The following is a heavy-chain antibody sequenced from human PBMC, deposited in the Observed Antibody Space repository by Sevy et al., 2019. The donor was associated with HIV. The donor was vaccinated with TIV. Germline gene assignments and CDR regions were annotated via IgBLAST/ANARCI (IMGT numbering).Heavy chain of an antibody. CDR3: ARTYYYGSGSYYKKLYYYYYYYMDV. CDR1: GGSFSGYY. Sequence: SETLSLTCAVYGGSFSGYYWSWIRQPPGKGLEWIGEINHSGSTNYNPSLKSRVTISVDTSKNQFSLKLSPVTAADTAVYYCARTYYYGSGSYYKKLYYYYYYYMDVWGKGTTVTVSS. D-gene: IGHD3-10*01. CDR2: INHSGST. J-gene: IGHJ6*03. V-gene: IGHV4-34*01.